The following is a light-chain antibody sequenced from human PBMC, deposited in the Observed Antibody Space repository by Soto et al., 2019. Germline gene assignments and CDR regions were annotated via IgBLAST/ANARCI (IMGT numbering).Light chain of an antibody. V-gene: IGKV3-20*01. CDR3: QQYDSLPRT. CDR1: KIITANY. J-gene: IGKJ1*01. Sequence: DIVLTQFPGTLSLSPGERATLSCRTSKIITANYLAWYQQKPGQAPRLLIYGASNMASGIPDRFSGSGSGTDFTLTITRLEPEDFAVYYCQQYDSLPRTFGRGTKVEIK. CDR2: GAS.